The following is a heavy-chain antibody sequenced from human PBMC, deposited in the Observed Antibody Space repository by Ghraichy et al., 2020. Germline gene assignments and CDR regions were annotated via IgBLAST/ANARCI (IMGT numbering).Heavy chain of an antibody. V-gene: IGHV4-34*01. CDR2: INHSGST. Sequence: SETLSLTCAVYGGSFSGYYWSWIRQPPGKGLEWIGEINHSGSTNYNPSLKSRVTISVDTSKNQFSLKLSSVTAADTAVYYCARSTYGMDVWGQGTTVTVSS. J-gene: IGHJ6*02. CDR3: ARSTYGMDV. D-gene: IGHD2-2*01. CDR1: GGSFSGYY.